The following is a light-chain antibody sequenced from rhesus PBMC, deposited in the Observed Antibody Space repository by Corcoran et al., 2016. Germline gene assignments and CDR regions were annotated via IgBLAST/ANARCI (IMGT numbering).Light chain of an antibody. J-gene: IGKJ1*01. CDR1: QSVSSK. CDR2: GAS. V-gene: IGKV3-31*02. Sequence: EIVMTQSPATLSLSPGETVTISCRTSQSVSSKLAWYQQKPGQAPRLLIYGASSRATGIPDRVIGSGSGTDFTLTISSLEPEDFAGYYCQETSNLSPWTFGQGTKVGIK. CDR3: QETSNLSPWT.